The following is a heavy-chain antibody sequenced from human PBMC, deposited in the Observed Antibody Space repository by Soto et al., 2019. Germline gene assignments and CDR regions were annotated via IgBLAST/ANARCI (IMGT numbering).Heavy chain of an antibody. Sequence: ASVKVSCKVSGYTLTELSMHWVRQAPGKGLEWMGGFDPEDGETIYAQKYQGRVTMTEDTSTDTAYMELSSLRSEDTAVYYCATLPPGIAVAGSGAFDIWGQGTMVTVSS. CDR1: GYTLTELS. CDR2: FDPEDGET. V-gene: IGHV1-24*01. CDR3: ATLPPGIAVAGSGAFDI. D-gene: IGHD6-19*01. J-gene: IGHJ3*02.